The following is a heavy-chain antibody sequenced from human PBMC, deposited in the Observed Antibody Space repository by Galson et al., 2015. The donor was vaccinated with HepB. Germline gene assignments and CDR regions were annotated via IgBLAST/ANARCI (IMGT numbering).Heavy chain of an antibody. CDR3: ARGSAVQAVLMVYTIPVDY. D-gene: IGHD2-8*01. CDR2: INPSGGST. CDR1: GYTFTSYY. Sequence: SVKVSCKASGYTFTSYYMHWVRQAPGQGLEWMGIINPSGGSTSYAQKFQGRVTMTRDTSTSTVYMELSSLRSEDTAVYYCARGSAVQAVLMVYTIPVDYWGQGTLVTVSS. J-gene: IGHJ4*02. V-gene: IGHV1-46*03.